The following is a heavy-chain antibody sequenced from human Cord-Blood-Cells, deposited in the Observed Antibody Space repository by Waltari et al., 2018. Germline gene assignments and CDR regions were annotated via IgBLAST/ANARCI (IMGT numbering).Heavy chain of an antibody. CDR2: IYYSGST. CDR1: GGSISSYY. J-gene: IGHJ5*02. Sequence: QVQLQESGPGLVKPSETLSRTCTVSGGSISSYYWSWTRQPPGKGLEWSGYIYYSGSTNYNPSLKSRVTRSVDTSKNQFSLKLSSVTAADTAVYYCARGYSSSWYWFDPWGQGTLVTVSS. V-gene: IGHV4-59*01. D-gene: IGHD6-13*01. CDR3: ARGYSSSWYWFDP.